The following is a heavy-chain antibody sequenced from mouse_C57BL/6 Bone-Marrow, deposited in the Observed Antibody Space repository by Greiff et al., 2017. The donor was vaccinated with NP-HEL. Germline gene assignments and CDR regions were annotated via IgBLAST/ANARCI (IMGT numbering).Heavy chain of an antibody. CDR3: ARRADYNNYVGWCFDV. J-gene: IGHJ1*03. Sequence: VQLQQSGAELAKPGASVKLSCKASGYTFTSYWMHWVNQRPGQGLEWIGYINPSSGYTKYNQKFKVKATLTADKSSRTAYMQLCSLTYEDSAVYYCARRADYNNYVGWCFDVWGTGTTVTVSS. V-gene: IGHV1-7*01. CDR2: INPSSGYT. D-gene: IGHD2-5*01. CDR1: GYTFTSYW.